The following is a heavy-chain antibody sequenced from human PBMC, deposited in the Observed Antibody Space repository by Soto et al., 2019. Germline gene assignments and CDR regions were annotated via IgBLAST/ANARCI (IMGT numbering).Heavy chain of an antibody. Sequence: QVQLVESGGGVVQPGRPLRLSCAASGFTFSRYGMHWVRQAPVKGLEWVAVISYEGSNKDCAYSVMCRFAISRGNSKNPLYMQMNILRAEATAVYFCAKELSGADTVSYAPPLYCTSSDYFHIGMDVWGQGTTVSVS. D-gene: IGHD6-6*01. CDR1: GFTFSRYG. V-gene: IGHV3-30*18. J-gene: IGHJ6*02. CDR2: ISYEGSNK. CDR3: AKELSGADTVSYAPPLYCTSSDYFHIGMDV.